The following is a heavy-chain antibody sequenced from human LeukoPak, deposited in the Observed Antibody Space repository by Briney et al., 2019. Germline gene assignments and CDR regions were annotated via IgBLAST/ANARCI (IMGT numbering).Heavy chain of an antibody. Sequence: SGPTLVKPTQTLTLTCTFSGFSLSTSGVGVGWIRQPPGKALEWLALIYWNDDKRYSPSLKSRLTITKDTSKNQVVLTMTNMDPVDTATYYCAHRSTYYYDSSGYNWFDPWGQGTLVTVSS. J-gene: IGHJ5*02. CDR3: AHRSTYYYDSSGYNWFDP. V-gene: IGHV2-5*01. D-gene: IGHD3-22*01. CDR2: IYWNDDK. CDR1: GFSLSTSGVG.